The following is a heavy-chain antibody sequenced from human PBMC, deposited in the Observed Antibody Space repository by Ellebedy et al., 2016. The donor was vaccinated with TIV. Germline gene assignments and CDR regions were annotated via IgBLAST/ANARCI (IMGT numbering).Heavy chain of an antibody. CDR2: IWYDGSNK. CDR3: ARGITGPYYYYYYGMDV. D-gene: IGHD1-20*01. Sequence: GGSLRLXCAASGFTFSSYGMHWVRQAPGKGLEWVAVIWYDGSNKYYADSVKGRFTISRDNSKNTLYLQMNSLRAEDTAVYYCARGITGPYYYYYYGMDVWGQGTTVTVSS. V-gene: IGHV3-33*01. CDR1: GFTFSSYG. J-gene: IGHJ6*02.